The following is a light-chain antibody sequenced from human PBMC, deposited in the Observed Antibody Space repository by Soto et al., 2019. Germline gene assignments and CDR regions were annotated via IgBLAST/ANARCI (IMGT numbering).Light chain of an antibody. V-gene: IGKV1-39*01. CDR1: QSISSY. CDR3: QQSYSNSLT. CDR2: AAS. J-gene: IGKJ1*01. Sequence: EIQMTQSPSSLSASVGDRGAITCRPSQSISSYLNWYQQKQGKAPKXXIYAASSLQSGVPSRFSGSGYGTDFNLTISSLQTEDFATYYCQQSYSNSLTFGQGTKVDIK.